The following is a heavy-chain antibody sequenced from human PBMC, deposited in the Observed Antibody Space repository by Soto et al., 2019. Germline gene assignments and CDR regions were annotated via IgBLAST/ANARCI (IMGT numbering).Heavy chain of an antibody. D-gene: IGHD4-17*01. CDR2: ISYDGSNK. V-gene: IGHV3-30*18. CDR1: GFTFSSYG. Sequence: QVQLVESGGGVVQPGRSLRLSCAASGFTFSSYGMHWVRQAPGKGLEWVAVISYDGSNKYYADSVKGRFTISRDNSKNTLYLQMNSLRAEDTAVYYCAKDLASTVTTYYFDYWGQGTLVTVSS. CDR3: AKDLASTVTTYYFDY. J-gene: IGHJ4*02.